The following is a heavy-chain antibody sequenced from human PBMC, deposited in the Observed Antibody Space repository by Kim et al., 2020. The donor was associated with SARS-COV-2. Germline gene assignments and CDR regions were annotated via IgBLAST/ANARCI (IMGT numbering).Heavy chain of an antibody. D-gene: IGHD3-3*01. V-gene: IGHV3-21*01. CDR1: GFTFSSYS. CDR2: ISSSSSYL. Sequence: GGSLRLSCAASGFTFSSYSMNWVRQAPGKGLEWVSSISSSSSYLYSADSVKGRFTISRDNAKNSLYLQMNSLRAEDTAVYYCARDYELDDTYYFDYWGQGTLVTVSS. CDR3: ARDYELDDTYYFDY. J-gene: IGHJ4*02.